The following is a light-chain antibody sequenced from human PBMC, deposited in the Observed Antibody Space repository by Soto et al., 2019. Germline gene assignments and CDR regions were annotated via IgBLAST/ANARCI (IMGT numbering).Light chain of an antibody. CDR3: QQYQSYFLT. CDR1: QSISRS. J-gene: IGKJ3*01. Sequence: DIQMTQSPSTLSASVGDRVTITCRVSQSISRSLAWYQQKSGKAPKLLIYDASSLEGGVPSRFSGSGFGTEFTLTISGLQPDDFATYYCQQYQSYFLTFGPGTTVDMK. V-gene: IGKV1-5*01. CDR2: DAS.